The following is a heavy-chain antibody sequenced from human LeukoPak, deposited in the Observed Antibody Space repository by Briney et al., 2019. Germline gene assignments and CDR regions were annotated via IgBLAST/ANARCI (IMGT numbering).Heavy chain of an antibody. CDR3: AKGRGYCTGGSCYSDC. D-gene: IGHD2-15*01. CDR2: ISGSDGST. V-gene: IGHV3-23*01. J-gene: IGHJ4*02. Sequence: GGSLRLSCTASGFTFSNYAMSWVRQAPGKGLEWVSTISGSDGSTYYADSVKGRFTISRDNSKNTLYLQMNSLRVEDTAIYYCAKGRGYCTGGSCYSDCWGQGTLVTVSS. CDR1: GFTFSNYA.